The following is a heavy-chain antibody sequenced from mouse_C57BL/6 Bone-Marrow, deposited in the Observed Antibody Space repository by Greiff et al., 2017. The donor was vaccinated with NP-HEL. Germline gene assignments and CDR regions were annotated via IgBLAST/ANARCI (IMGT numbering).Heavy chain of an antibody. CDR2: INRGGSYT. J-gene: IGHJ1*03. CDR3: AREGPYCCRSSSGDFDV. V-gene: IGHV5-6*01. D-gene: IGHD1-1*01. Sequence: EVKLMESGGDLVKPGRSLKLSCAASGFTFSSYGMSWVRQTPDKGLEWVATINRGGSYTYYPDTVKGRFIISRDNAKNTLYLQMSSLKSEDTAMYYCAREGPYCCRSSSGDFDVWGTGTTVTVSS. CDR1: GFTFSSYG.